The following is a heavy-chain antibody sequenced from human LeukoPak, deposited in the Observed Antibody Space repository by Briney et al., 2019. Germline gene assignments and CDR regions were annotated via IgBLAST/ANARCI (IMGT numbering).Heavy chain of an antibody. CDR1: GFTFSSFS. V-gene: IGHV3-21*06. CDR2: ITGSSSSI. D-gene: IGHD1-26*01. J-gene: IGHJ4*02. Sequence: GGSLRLSCVASGFTFSSFSMNWVRQAPGKGLEWVSSITGSSSSIYYADSLKGRFAISRDNARNSLYLQMNSLRTEDTAVYYCAREEAMSGIFDYWGQGTLVTVTS. CDR3: AREEAMSGIFDY.